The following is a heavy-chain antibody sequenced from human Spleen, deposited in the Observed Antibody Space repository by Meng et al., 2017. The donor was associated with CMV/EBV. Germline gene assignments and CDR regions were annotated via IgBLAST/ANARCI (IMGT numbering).Heavy chain of an antibody. V-gene: IGHV3-30*04. CDR1: GFIFTTYA. CDR3: AREYRQWLALSVGY. D-gene: IGHD6-19*01. Sequence: GESLKISCAASGFIFTTYAMHWVRQAPGKGLEWVALISSDASNKYYADSVKGRFTISRDNSKNTVYLQMSSLRTEDTALYYCAREYRQWLALSVGYWGQGTLVTVSS. J-gene: IGHJ4*02. CDR2: ISSDASNK.